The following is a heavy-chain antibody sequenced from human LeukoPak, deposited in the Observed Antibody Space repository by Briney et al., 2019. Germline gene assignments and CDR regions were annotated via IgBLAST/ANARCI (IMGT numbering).Heavy chain of an antibody. Sequence: PSETLSLTCTISGGSISSYYWSWIRQPPGKGLEWIGYIYYSGSTNYNPSLKSRVTISVDTSKNQFSLKLSSVTAADTAVYYCARAGDYDILEGGWMRSWGQGTLVTVSS. V-gene: IGHV4-59*01. D-gene: IGHD3-9*01. CDR2: IYYSGST. J-gene: IGHJ5*02. CDR3: ARAGDYDILEGGWMRS. CDR1: GGSISSYY.